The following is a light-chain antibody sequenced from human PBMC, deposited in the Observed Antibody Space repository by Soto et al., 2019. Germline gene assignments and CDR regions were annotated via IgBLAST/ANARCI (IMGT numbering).Light chain of an antibody. CDR2: STN. CDR1: SDSVSTSYY. Sequence: QTVVTQEPSFSVSPGGTVTLTCGLTSDSVSTSYYASWYQQTPGQTPRMLIYSTNTRSSGVPDRFSGSILGNKAAPTITGAQADDESDYYCVLYMGSGFWVFGGGTKLTVL. CDR3: VLYMGSGFWV. J-gene: IGLJ3*02. V-gene: IGLV8-61*01.